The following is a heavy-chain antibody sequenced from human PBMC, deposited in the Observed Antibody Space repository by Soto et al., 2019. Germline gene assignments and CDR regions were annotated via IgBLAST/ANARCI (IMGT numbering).Heavy chain of an antibody. J-gene: IGHJ4*02. D-gene: IGHD3-16*01. CDR3: GRGKGGGGDLDY. CDR1: GYTFTSYD. Sequence: QVQLVQSGAEVKKPGASVKVSCKASGYTFTSYDINWVRQATGQGLEWMGWMNPNSGNTGYAQKFQGRVTMTRNTSISTAYMELSGLRSEATAVYSGGRGKGGGGDLDYWGQGTLVTVSS. V-gene: IGHV1-8*01. CDR2: MNPNSGNT.